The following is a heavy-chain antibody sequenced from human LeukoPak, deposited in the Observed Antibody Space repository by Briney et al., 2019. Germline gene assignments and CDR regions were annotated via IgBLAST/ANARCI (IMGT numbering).Heavy chain of an antibody. J-gene: IGHJ4*02. D-gene: IGHD1-26*01. V-gene: IGHV3-74*03. CDR1: GLTFSTYW. CDR2: INPDGSIR. Sequence: PGGSLRLSCAASGLTFSTYWMHWVRQAPGKGLAWVARINPDGSIRTYANSVQGRVTISRDTAKDTLFLQMNSLGAEDTAVYYCAREARVGGALQYWGQGTPVTVSS. CDR3: AREARVGGALQY.